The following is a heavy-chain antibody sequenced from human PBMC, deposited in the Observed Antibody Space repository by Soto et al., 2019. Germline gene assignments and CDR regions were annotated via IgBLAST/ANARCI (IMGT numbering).Heavy chain of an antibody. CDR2: IYYSGST. Sequence: SETLSLTCTVSGGSISSGGYYWSWIRQHPGKGLEWIGYIYYSGSTSSNPSLKSRVTISVDTSKNQFSLKLSSVSAADTAVYYCARAGGLGAVAVDYWGQGTLVTVSS. D-gene: IGHD6-19*01. CDR3: ARAGGLGAVAVDY. J-gene: IGHJ4*02. CDR1: GGSISSGGYY. V-gene: IGHV4-31*03.